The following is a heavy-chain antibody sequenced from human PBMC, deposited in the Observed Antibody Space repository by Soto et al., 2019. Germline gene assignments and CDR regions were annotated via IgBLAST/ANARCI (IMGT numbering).Heavy chain of an antibody. V-gene: IGHV3-9*01. CDR1: GSTLKDHA. J-gene: IGHJ4*02. CDR3: IKDVLPGGADY. Sequence: PGGSLLLSFAGSGSTLKDHAMHWVRLTPGKGLEWVAGISSTSTRVAYADSVQGRFTVFRDNAKNTLYLQMDSLRPEDTAMYYCIKDVLPGGADYWGQGT. CDR2: ISSTSTRV. D-gene: IGHD3-16*01.